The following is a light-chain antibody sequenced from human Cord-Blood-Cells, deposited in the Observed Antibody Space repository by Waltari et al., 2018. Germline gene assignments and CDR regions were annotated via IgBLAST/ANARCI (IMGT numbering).Light chain of an antibody. CDR3: QQYYSTPRT. CDR2: WAS. CDR1: QSVLYSPNNKNY. J-gene: IGKJ1*01. Sequence: DIVMTQSPDSLAVSLGERATINCKSSQSVLYSPNNKNYLAWYQQKPGQPPKLLIYWASTRESVVPDRFSGSGSGTDFTLTISRLQAEDVAVYYCQQYYSTPRTFGQGTKVEIK. V-gene: IGKV4-1*01.